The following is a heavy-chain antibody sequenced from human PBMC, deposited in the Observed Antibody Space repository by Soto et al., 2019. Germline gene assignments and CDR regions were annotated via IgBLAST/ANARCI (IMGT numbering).Heavy chain of an antibody. J-gene: IGHJ4*02. CDR1: GYSINSGYY. CDR3: VRDFGDLQDFWSGPDQ. CDR2: VFHSGTT. V-gene: IGHV4-38-2*02. Sequence: PWETLSRTCAVSGYSINSGYYWGWIRQPPGKGLEWIGSVFHSGTTYSNPSLKTRLTISVDTSKNEISMDLNAVTAADTAVYYCVRDFGDLQDFWSGPDQGGQGVPVTVSS. D-gene: IGHD3-3*01.